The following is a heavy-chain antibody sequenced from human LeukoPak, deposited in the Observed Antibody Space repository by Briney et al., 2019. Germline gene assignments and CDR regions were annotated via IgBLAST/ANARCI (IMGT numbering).Heavy chain of an antibody. CDR1: GGSISSYY. CDR2: IYTSGST. CDR3: ARDHSGRARGLVYWFDP. J-gene: IGHJ5*02. Sequence: SETLSLTCTVSGGSISSYYWSWIRQPAGKGLEWIGRIYTSGSTNYNPSLKSRVTMSVDTSKNQFSLKLSSVTAADTAVYYCARDHSGRARGLVYWFDPWGQGTLVTVSS. V-gene: IGHV4-4*07. D-gene: IGHD3-10*01.